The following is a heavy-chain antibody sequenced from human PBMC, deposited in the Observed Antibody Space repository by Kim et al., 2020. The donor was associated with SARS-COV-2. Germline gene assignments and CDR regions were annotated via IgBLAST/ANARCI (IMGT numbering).Heavy chain of an antibody. V-gene: IGHV4-31*02. CDR3: ARAEGSITIFGVVIQNFDY. J-gene: IGHJ4*02. D-gene: IGHD3-3*01. Sequence: KSRVTISVDTSKNQFSLKLSSATAADTAVYYCARAEGSITIFGVVIQNFDYWGQGTLVTVSS.